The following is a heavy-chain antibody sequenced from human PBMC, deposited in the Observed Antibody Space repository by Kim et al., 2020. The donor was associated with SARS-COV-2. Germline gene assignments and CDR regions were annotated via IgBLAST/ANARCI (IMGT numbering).Heavy chain of an antibody. CDR2: IFYSGTT. V-gene: IGHV4-59*13. CDR3: AAGGTNQLAHG. D-gene: IGHD2-2*01. J-gene: IGHJ1*01. Sequence: SETLSLTCTVSGGSISNYYWNCIRRPPGKEREWRGCIFYSGTTNYNPSLKSRVTIPLVTSKNQLSLKLTSFTAADTTVYFCAAGGTNQLAHGWGQGSLVT. CDR1: GGSISNYY.